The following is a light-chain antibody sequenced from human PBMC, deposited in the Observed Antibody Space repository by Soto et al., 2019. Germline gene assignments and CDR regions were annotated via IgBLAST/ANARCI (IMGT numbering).Light chain of an antibody. CDR2: EGT. V-gene: IGLV2-23*03. J-gene: IGLJ1*01. CDR3: CSFAGTGTFGGYF. CDR1: TSDVGSYHL. Sequence: QSVLAQPASVSGSPGQSVTIYCTGTTSDVGSYHLVSWYQQHPGKAPKLMIYEGTKRPSGVSNRFSGSKSGITASLTISGLQPEDEADYYCCSFAGTGTFGGYFFGTGTKQTVL.